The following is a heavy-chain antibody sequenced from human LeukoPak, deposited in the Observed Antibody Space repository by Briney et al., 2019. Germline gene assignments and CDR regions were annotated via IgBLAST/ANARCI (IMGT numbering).Heavy chain of an antibody. D-gene: IGHD1/OR15-1a*01. CDR1: EYTFTGYY. CDR3: ARDHGLNKRWFDP. Sequence: ASVKVSCKASEYTFTGYYMHWVRQAPGQGLEWMGWINPDSGGTNYPQKFQGRVTMTRDTSISTAYMELSRLTSDDTAVYYCARDHGLNKRWFDPWGQGTLVTVSS. J-gene: IGHJ5*02. V-gene: IGHV1-2*02. CDR2: INPDSGGT.